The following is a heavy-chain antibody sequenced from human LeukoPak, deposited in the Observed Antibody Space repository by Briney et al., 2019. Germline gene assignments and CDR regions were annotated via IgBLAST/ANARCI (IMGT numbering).Heavy chain of an antibody. V-gene: IGHV1-69*13. CDR3: ARDLEDYGSSLSNWFDP. CDR1: GGTFSSYA. D-gene: IGHD6-19*01. Sequence: SVKVSCKASGGTFSSYAISWVRQARGQGLEWMGGIIPIFGTANYAQKFQGRVTITADESTSTAYMELSSLRSEDTAVYYCARDLEDYGSSLSNWFDPWGQGTLVTVSS. CDR2: IIPIFGTA. J-gene: IGHJ5*02.